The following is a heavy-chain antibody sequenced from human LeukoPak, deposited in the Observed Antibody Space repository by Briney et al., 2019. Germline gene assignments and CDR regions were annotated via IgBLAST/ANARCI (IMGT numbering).Heavy chain of an antibody. J-gene: IGHJ6*02. V-gene: IGHV3-7*01. CDR3: ARGVGGNSVYYYYYGMDV. D-gene: IGHD4-23*01. CDR1: GFTFSDYW. Sequence: GGSLRLSCAASGFTFSDYWMTWVRQAPGKGLEWVANIKQDATEKYYVDSVKGRFTISRASAKNSLYLQMNSLRAEDTAVYYCARGVGGNSVYYYYYGMDVWGQGTTVTVSS. CDR2: IKQDATEK.